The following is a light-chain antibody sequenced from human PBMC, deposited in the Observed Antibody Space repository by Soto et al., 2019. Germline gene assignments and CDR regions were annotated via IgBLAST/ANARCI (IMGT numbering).Light chain of an antibody. V-gene: IGKV1-5*01. J-gene: IGKJ1*01. Sequence: DIQMTQSPSTLSASAGDRVTITCRASQSISTWLAWYQQKPGKAPKLLIYGASSLASGVPSRFSGSGSGKEFTLTISSLQPDDFATYYCQQHNGYSERMFGQGTKVDIK. CDR3: QQHNGYSERM. CDR2: GAS. CDR1: QSISTW.